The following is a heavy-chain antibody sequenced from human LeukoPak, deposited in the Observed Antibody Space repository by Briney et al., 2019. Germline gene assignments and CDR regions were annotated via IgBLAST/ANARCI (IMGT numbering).Heavy chain of an antibody. Sequence: PGGSLRLSCAASGFTFSSYAMHWVRQAPGKGLEWVAVISYDGSNKYYADSVKGRFTISRDNSKNTLYLQMNSLRAEDTAVYYCARVDSSSLQGAFDIWGQGTMVTVSS. J-gene: IGHJ3*02. CDR3: ARVDSSSLQGAFDI. CDR2: ISYDGSNK. CDR1: GFTFSSYA. V-gene: IGHV3-30*04. D-gene: IGHD6-13*01.